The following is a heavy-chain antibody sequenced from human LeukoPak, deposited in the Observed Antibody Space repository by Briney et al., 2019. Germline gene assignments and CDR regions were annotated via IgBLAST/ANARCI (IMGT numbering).Heavy chain of an antibody. CDR1: GFTFSSYG. J-gene: IGHJ4*02. CDR3: AKENNAHSDFSGFHY. V-gene: IGHV3-30*02. CDR2: IRYDGNNK. D-gene: IGHD4-11*01. Sequence: GGSLRLSCAASGFTFSSYGMHWVRQAPGKGLEWVAFIRYDGNNKYYADSLKVRFIISRDNSKNTLYLQMSSLRAEDTAIYYCAKENNAHSDFSGFHYWGQGTLVTVSS.